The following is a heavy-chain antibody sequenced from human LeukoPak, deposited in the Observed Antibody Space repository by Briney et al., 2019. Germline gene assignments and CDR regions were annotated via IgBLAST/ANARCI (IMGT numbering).Heavy chain of an antibody. J-gene: IGHJ3*02. Sequence: GGSLRLSCAASGFTFSSYGMHWVRQSPGKGLEWVAFIRSDGSNKYYADSVKGRFTISRDNSKNTLYLQMNSLRSEDTAVYYCARGDLHYHDSTRRGFDIWGQGTMVIVSS. D-gene: IGHD3-16*01. CDR1: GFTFSSYG. CDR2: IRSDGSNK. V-gene: IGHV3-30*02. CDR3: ARGDLHYHDSTRRGFDI.